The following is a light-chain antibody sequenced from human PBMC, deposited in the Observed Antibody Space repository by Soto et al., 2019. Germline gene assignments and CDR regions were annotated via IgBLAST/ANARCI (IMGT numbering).Light chain of an antibody. Sequence: QSVLTQPASASGCPGQSITISCTGTSSDVGGYNYVSWYQQHPGKAPKLMSYDVSNRPSGVSNRFSGSKSGNTASLTISGLQAEDEADYYCSSYTSSSTLEVVFGGGTKLTVL. CDR3: SSYTSSSTLEVV. CDR2: DVS. J-gene: IGLJ2*01. V-gene: IGLV2-14*01. CDR1: SSDVGGYNY.